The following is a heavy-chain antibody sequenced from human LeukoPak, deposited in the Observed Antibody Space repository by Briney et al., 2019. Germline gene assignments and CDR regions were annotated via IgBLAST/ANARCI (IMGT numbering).Heavy chain of an antibody. Sequence: PGGSLRLSCAASGFTFSSYAMSWVRQAPGKGLEWVANIKQDGSEKYYVDSVKGRFTISRDNAKNSLYLQMNSLRAEDTAVYYCARGAGYNYPYYFDYWGQGTLVTVSS. CDR3: ARGAGYNYPYYFDY. CDR2: IKQDGSEK. J-gene: IGHJ4*02. D-gene: IGHD5-24*01. CDR1: GFTFSSYA. V-gene: IGHV3-7*03.